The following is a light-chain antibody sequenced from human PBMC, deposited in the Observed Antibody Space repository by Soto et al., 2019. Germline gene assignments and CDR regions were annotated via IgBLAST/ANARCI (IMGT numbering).Light chain of an antibody. CDR1: SGSVSTTYY. J-gene: IGLJ2*01. Sequence: QAVVTQEPSFSVSPGGTVTLTYGLTSGSVSTTYYPSWYQQTPGQAPRTLIYSTNIRSSGVPDRFSGSILGNKAALTITGAQADDESDYYCVLYMGSGISAFGGGTKLTVL. CDR3: VLYMGSGISA. CDR2: STN. V-gene: IGLV8-61*01.